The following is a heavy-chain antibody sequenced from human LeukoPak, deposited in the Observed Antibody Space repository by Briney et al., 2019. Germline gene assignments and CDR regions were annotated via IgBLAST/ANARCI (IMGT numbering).Heavy chain of an antibody. CDR3: AAEPGPTYYYDSSGSFDY. V-gene: IGHV1-58*02. CDR2: IVVGSGNT. CDR1: GYTFTSYG. D-gene: IGHD3-22*01. Sequence: SVKVSCKASGYTFTSYGISWVRQARGQRLEWIGWIVVGSGNTNYAQKFQERVTITRDMSTSTAYMELSSLRSEDTAVYYCAAEPGPTYYYDSSGSFDYWGQGTLVTVSS. J-gene: IGHJ4*02.